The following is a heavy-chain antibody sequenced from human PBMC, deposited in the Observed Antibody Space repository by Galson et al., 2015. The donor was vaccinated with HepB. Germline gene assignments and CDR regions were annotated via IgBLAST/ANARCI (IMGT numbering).Heavy chain of an antibody. V-gene: IGHV1-46*01. J-gene: IGHJ3*02. Sequence: SVKVSCKASGYTFTTYYMHWVRQAPGQGLEWMGIINPSGGYTRYAQKFQGRVTMTRDTSTSTVYMELSSLRSEDTAVYYCARDLHYDSSGQMGAFDIWGQGTMVTVSS. CDR1: GYTFTTYY. D-gene: IGHD3-22*01. CDR2: INPSGGYT. CDR3: ARDLHYDSSGQMGAFDI.